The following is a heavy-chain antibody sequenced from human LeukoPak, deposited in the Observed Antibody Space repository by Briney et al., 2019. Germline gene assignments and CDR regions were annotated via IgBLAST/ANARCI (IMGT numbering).Heavy chain of an antibody. CDR1: GFTFSSYA. J-gene: IGHJ4*02. V-gene: IGHV3-23*01. CDR3: AKDTITIFGVVINYFDY. D-gene: IGHD3-3*01. Sequence: GGSLRLSCAASGFTFSSYAMSWFRQAPGKGLEWVSAISGSGGSTYYADSVKGRFTISRDNSKNTLYLQMNSLRAEDTAVYYCAKDTITIFGVVINYFDYWGQGTLVTVSS. CDR2: ISGSGGST.